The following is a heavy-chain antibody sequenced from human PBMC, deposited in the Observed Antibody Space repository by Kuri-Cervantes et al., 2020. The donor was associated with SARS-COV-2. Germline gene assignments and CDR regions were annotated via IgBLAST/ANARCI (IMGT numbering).Heavy chain of an antibody. CDR1: GGSISSSSYY. Sequence: SETLSLTCTVSGGSISSSSYYWGWIRQPPGKGLEWIGSIYYSGSTYYNPSLKSRVTISVDTSKNQFSLKLSSVTAADTVVYYCARGTYYDFWSGYSNAFDIWGQGTMVTVSS. CDR3: ARGTYYDFWSGYSNAFDI. D-gene: IGHD3-3*01. V-gene: IGHV4-39*07. CDR2: IYYSGST. J-gene: IGHJ3*02.